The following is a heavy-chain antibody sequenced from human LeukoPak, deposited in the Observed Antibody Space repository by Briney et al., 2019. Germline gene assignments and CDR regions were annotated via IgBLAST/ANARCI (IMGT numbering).Heavy chain of an antibody. Sequence: SETLSLTCTVSGGSISSDGYYWSWIRQHPGKGLEWIGYIYYSGSTYYNPSLKSRVTISVDTSKNQFSPKLSSVTAADTAVYYCARATSGDDFWSGYQRGYYFDYWGQGTLVTVSS. CDR1: GGSISSDGYY. CDR3: ARATSGDDFWSGYQRGYYFDY. CDR2: IYYSGST. D-gene: IGHD3-3*01. J-gene: IGHJ4*02. V-gene: IGHV4-31*03.